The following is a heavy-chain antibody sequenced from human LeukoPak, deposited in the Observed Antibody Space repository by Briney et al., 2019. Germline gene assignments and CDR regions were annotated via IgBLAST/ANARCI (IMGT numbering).Heavy chain of an antibody. CDR2: ISSSSSYI. CDR3: ARARYDFWSGYYFDY. Sequence: GGSLRLSCAASGFTFSSYSMNWVRQAPGKGLEWVSSISSSSSYIYYADSVKGRFTISRDNAKNSLYLQMNSLRAEDTAVYYCARARYDFWSGYYFDYWGRGTLVTVSS. J-gene: IGHJ4*02. CDR1: GFTFSSYS. D-gene: IGHD3-3*01. V-gene: IGHV3-21*01.